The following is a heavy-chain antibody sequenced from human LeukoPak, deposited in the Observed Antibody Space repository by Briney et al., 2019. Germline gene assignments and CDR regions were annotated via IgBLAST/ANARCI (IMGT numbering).Heavy chain of an antibody. Sequence: ASVKVSCKASGYDFIGYYMHWVRQAPGQGLEWMGWINPNSGSTNYAQKFQGRVTMTRDTSVSTAYMELSGLRSDDTAVYYCARGAAWRYCRGGRCFAPGYWGQGTLVTVSS. CDR3: ARGAAWRYCRGGRCFAPGY. CDR2: INPNSGST. D-gene: IGHD2-15*01. CDR1: GYDFIGYY. V-gene: IGHV1-2*02. J-gene: IGHJ4*02.